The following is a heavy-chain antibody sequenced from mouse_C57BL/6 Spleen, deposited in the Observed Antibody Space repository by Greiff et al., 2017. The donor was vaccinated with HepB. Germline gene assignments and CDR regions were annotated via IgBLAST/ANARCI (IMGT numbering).Heavy chain of an antibody. Sequence: EVKLVESGGGLVKPGGSLKLSCAASGFTFSSYAMSWVRQTPEKRLEWVATISDGGSYTYYPDNVKGRFTISRDNAKNNLYLQMSHLKSEDTAMYYCARDRYYGSSWDYFDYWGQGTTLTVSS. D-gene: IGHD1-1*01. J-gene: IGHJ2*01. V-gene: IGHV5-4*01. CDR3: ARDRYYGSSWDYFDY. CDR2: ISDGGSYT. CDR1: GFTFSSYA.